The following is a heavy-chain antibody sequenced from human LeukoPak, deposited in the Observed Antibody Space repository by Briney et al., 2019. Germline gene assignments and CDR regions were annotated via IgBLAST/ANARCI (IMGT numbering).Heavy chain of an antibody. CDR2: ISSSSNYI. CDR3: ARGKTSQNIVARKTYNWFDP. CDR1: EFTFNSYN. V-gene: IGHV3-21*01. J-gene: IGHJ5*02. Sequence: GGSLRLSCAASEFTFNSYNMDWVRQAPGKGLEWVSSISSSSNYIYYADSVKGRFTISRDNAKNSLYLQMKSLRAEDTAVYYCARGKTSQNIVARKTYNWFDPWGQGTLVTVSS. D-gene: IGHD2/OR15-2a*01.